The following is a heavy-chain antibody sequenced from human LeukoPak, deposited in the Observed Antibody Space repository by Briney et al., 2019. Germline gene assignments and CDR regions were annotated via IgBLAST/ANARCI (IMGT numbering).Heavy chain of an antibody. CDR3: ARLRGSYGSPKYYFDY. D-gene: IGHD5-18*01. V-gene: IGHV3-7*01. J-gene: IGHJ4*02. CDR1: GFTFSSHW. Sequence: GGSLRLSCADSGFTFSSHWMHWVRQAPGKGLEWVANIKQDGSEKYYVDSVKGRFTISRDNAKNSLYLQMNSLRAEDTAVYYCARLRGSYGSPKYYFDYWGQGTLVTVSS. CDR2: IKQDGSEK.